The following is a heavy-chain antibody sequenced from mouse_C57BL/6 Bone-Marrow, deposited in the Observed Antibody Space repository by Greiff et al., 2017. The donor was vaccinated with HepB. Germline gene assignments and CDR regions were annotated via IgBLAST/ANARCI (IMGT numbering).Heavy chain of an antibody. CDR1: GFTFSSYA. J-gene: IGHJ4*01. Sequence: EVQGVESGGGLVKPGGSLKLSCAASGFTFSSYAMSWVRQTPEKRLEWVATISDGGSYTYYPDNVKGRFTISRDNAKNNLYLQMSHLKSEDTAMYYCARDGGSPYYYAMDYWGQGTSVTVSS. V-gene: IGHV5-4*01. CDR3: ARDGGSPYYYAMDY. D-gene: IGHD1-1*01. CDR2: ISDGGSYT.